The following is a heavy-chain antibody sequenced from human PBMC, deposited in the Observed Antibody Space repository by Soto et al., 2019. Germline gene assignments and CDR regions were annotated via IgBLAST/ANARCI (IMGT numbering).Heavy chain of an antibody. J-gene: IGHJ4*02. CDR3: ASSPPSSYYGGSGTFDS. V-gene: IGHV4-4*02. Sequence: SETLSLTCAVSGGFTSTNNWWSWVRQPPGKGLEGIGDAYHSGSTEYNPSRKSRVSISVDKSKNQISLKLTSATAADTAVYYCASSPPSSYYGGSGTFDSWGQATLVTVSS. CDR1: GGFTSTNNW. D-gene: IGHD3-10*01. CDR2: AYHSGST.